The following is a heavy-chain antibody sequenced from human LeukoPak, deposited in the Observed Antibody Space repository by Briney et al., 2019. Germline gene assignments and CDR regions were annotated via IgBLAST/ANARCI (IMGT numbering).Heavy chain of an antibody. D-gene: IGHD6-19*01. CDR3: ARDGSGTFHWYDP. Sequence: SETLSLTCAVSTFSITERAYYWAWIRQPPGKGLEWIATIHHTRTTFYNPSLKSRVTMSVDTSKNQFSLKLFSVSAADTAMYYCARDGSGTFHWYDPWGQGTPVTVSS. CDR1: TFSITERAYY. CDR2: IHHTRTT. J-gene: IGHJ5*02. V-gene: IGHV4-38-2*02.